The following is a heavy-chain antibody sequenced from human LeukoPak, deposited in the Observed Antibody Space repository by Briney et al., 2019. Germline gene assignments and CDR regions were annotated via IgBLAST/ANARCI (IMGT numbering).Heavy chain of an antibody. CDR1: GFAFSSYA. CDR2: ISGSDGVT. D-gene: IGHD2-15*01. J-gene: IGHJ5*02. CDR3: AKEKSGGSPLNWFDP. Sequence: QVGGSLRLSCAASGFAFSSYAMGWVRQAPGKGLEWVSAISGSDGVTYYADSVKGRFTISRDNSKNTLFLQMNNLRTEDTAMYYCAKEKSGGSPLNWFDPWGQGTLVTVSS. V-gene: IGHV3-23*01.